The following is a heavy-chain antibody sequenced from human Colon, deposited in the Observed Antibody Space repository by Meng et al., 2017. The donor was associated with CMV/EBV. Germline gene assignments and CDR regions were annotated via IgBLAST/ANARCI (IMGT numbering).Heavy chain of an antibody. V-gene: IGHV1-18*01. CDR2: ISGDKEKT. D-gene: IGHD3-3*01. CDR1: GYTFTIFG. CDR3: ARERLFGHTFDI. Sequence: ASVKVSCKASGYTFTIFGISWVRQAPGQGPEWMGWISGDKEKTSYAQKFQGRVTETKDTSTTTVYMELRSLRPDDTAVYYCARERLFGHTFDIWGQGTMVTVSS. J-gene: IGHJ3*02.